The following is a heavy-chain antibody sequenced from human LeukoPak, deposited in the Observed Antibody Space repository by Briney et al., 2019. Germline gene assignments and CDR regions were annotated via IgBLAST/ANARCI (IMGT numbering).Heavy chain of an antibody. D-gene: IGHD3-22*01. J-gene: IGHJ4*02. CDR3: ARGGSYDSRGYYYS. V-gene: IGHV1-2*02. CDR1: GYTFTGYY. CDR2: INPYSGGT. Sequence: GASVKVSCNTSGYTFTGYYIHWVRQAPGQGLEWMGWINPYSGGTNYAQRFQGRVTMTRDTSISTAYMELSRLRSDDTAVYYCARGGSYDSRGYYYSWGQGTLVTVSS.